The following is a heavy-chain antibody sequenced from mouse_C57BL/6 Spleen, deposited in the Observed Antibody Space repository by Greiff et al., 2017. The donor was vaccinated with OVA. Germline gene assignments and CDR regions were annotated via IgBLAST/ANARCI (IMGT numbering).Heavy chain of an antibody. V-gene: IGHV5-6*01. CDR3: ARSTMITPAWFAY. J-gene: IGHJ3*01. Sequence: EVKLVESGGDLVKPGGSLKLSCAASGFTFSSYGMSWVRQTPDKRLEWVATISSGGSYTYYPDSVKGRFTISRDNAKNTLYLQMSSLKSEDTAMYYCARSTMITPAWFAYWGQGTLVTVSA. CDR2: ISSGGSYT. D-gene: IGHD2-4*01. CDR1: GFTFSSYG.